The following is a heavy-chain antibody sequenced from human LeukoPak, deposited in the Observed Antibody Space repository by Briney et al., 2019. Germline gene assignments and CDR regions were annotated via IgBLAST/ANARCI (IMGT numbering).Heavy chain of an antibody. CDR3: AAQGVFSHGGY. J-gene: IGHJ4*02. V-gene: IGHV3-53*01. Sequence: GGSLRLSCAASGFTVSNNYMSWVRQAPGKGLEWVSVIYSGGSTYYTDSVKGRFTISRDTSKNTLYLQMNSLKAEDTAVYYCAAQGVFSHGGYWGQGTLVTVSS. D-gene: IGHD3-16*01. CDR1: GFTVSNNY. CDR2: IYSGGST.